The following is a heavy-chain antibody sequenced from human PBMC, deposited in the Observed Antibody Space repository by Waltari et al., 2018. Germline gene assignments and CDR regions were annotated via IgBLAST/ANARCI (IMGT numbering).Heavy chain of an antibody. CDR1: GSPFRSYG. CDR2: IWYDGSNK. CDR3: AKGIAAGTSGGY. Sequence: QVQLVESGGGVVQPGGSLRLSCAASGSPFRSYGWHRVRQAPGKGLEWVAVIWYDGSNKYYADSVKGRFTISRDNSKNTLYLQMNSLRAEDTAVYYCAKGIAAGTSGGYWGQGTLVTVSS. J-gene: IGHJ4*02. D-gene: IGHD6-13*01. V-gene: IGHV3-33*06.